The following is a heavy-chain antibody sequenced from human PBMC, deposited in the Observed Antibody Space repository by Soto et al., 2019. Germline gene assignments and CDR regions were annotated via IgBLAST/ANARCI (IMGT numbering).Heavy chain of an antibody. J-gene: IGHJ3*02. CDR1: GGSISSDGSY. CDR3: ARALVGSTVEGFEI. V-gene: IGHV4-31*03. D-gene: IGHD1-26*01. Sequence: QVQLQESGPGLVKPSQTLSLTCTVSGGSISSDGSYGSWIRQHPGKDLEWIAYIYYTGGTYTNPSLTSRVTISADTSKNQFSLKLKSVTAADTAVYFCARALVGSTVEGFEIWGQGTLVTVSS. CDR2: IYYTGGT.